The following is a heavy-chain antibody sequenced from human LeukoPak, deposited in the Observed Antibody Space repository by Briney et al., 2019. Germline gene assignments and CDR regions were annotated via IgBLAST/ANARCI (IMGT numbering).Heavy chain of an antibody. V-gene: IGHV1-24*01. CDR1: GYTLTELS. Sequence: GASVKVSCKVSGYTLTELSMHWVRQAPGKGLEWMGGFDPEDGETIYAQKFQGRVTMTEDTSTDTAYMELSSLRSADTAVYYCATKEVRGGFGDYYYYGMDVWGQGTTVTVSS. J-gene: IGHJ6*02. CDR3: ATKEVRGGFGDYYYYGMDV. D-gene: IGHD3-10*01. CDR2: FDPEDGET.